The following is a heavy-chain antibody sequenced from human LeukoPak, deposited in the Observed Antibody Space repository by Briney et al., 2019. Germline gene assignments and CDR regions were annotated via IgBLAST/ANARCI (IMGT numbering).Heavy chain of an antibody. J-gene: IGHJ4*02. V-gene: IGHV3-48*01. Sequence: PGGSLRLSCAASGFTFSSYSMNWVRQAPGKGLEWVSYISSSSSTIYYADSVKGRFTISRDNAKNSLYLQMNSLRAEDTAVYYCAKDQNRYYDSLSDYWGQGTLVTVSS. CDR3: AKDQNRYYDSLSDY. CDR1: GFTFSSYS. D-gene: IGHD3-22*01. CDR2: ISSSSSTI.